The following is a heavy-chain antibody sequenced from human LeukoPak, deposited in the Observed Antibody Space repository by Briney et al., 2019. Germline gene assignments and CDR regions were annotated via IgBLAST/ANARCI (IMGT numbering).Heavy chain of an antibody. Sequence: PGGSLRLSCAASGFTFSDYYMSWIRQAPGKGLEWVSSISSSSSYIYYADSVKGRFTISRDNAKNSLYLQMNSLRAEDTAVYYCARDLAWYQLLSGGDGMDVWGQGTTVTVSS. CDR3: ARDLAWYQLLSGGDGMDV. CDR1: GFTFSDYY. V-gene: IGHV3-11*06. D-gene: IGHD2-2*01. CDR2: ISSSSSYI. J-gene: IGHJ6*02.